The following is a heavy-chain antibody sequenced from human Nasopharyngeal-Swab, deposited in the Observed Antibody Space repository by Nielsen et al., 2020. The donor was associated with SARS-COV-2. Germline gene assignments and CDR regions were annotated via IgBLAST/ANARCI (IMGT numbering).Heavy chain of an antibody. CDR2: ISAYNGNT. D-gene: IGHD3-10*01. CDR1: GYTFTSYG. V-gene: IGHV1-18*01. J-gene: IGHJ5*02. CDR3: ATEFYGSGSYYSNWFDP. Sequence: ASVKVSCKASGYTFTSYGISWVRQAPGQGLEWMGWISAYNGNTNYAQKLQGRVTMTTDTSTSTAYMELRSLRSDDTAVYYCATEFYGSGSYYSNWFDPWGQGTLVPSPQ.